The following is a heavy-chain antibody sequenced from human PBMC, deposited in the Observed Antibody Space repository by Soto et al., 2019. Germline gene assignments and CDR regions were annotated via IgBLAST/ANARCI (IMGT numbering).Heavy chain of an antibody. Sequence: PSETLSLTCSVSGGSINSASYYWSWVRQRAGKGLEWIGHIFHSGSAYYNAFLKTRLSISVDTSKNQFSLKLNSVTAADTAVYYCARLRDYYNTRGYPQGFYFDYGGQGTLVNVSS. J-gene: IGHJ4*02. CDR3: ARLRDYYNTRGYPQGFYFDY. CDR2: IFHSGSA. CDR1: GGSINSASYY. D-gene: IGHD3-22*01. V-gene: IGHV4-31*03.